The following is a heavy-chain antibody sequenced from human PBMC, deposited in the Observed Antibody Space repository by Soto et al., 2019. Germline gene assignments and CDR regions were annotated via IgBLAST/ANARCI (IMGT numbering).Heavy chain of an antibody. CDR3: ARDQGSGWYYYYGMDV. D-gene: IGHD6-19*01. CDR1: GFTFSSYS. V-gene: IGHV3-21*01. Sequence: EVQLVESGGGLVKPGGSLRLSCAASGFTFSSYSMNWVRQAPGKGLEWVSSISSSSSYIYYADSVKGRFTISRDNAKKSLYLQMNSLRAEDTAVYYCARDQGSGWYYYYGMDVWGQGTTVTVSS. J-gene: IGHJ6*02. CDR2: ISSSSSYI.